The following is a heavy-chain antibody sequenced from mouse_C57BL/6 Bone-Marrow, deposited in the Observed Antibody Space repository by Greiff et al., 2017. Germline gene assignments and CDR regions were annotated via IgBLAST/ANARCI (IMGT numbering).Heavy chain of an antibody. CDR2: IDPEDGET. Sequence: EVKLVESGAELVKPGASVKLSCTASGFNIKDYYMHWVKQTTEQGLEWIGRIDPEDGETKYAPKFQGKATITADTSSNTAYLQLGSLTSEDTAVYYCAFLRSFAYWGQGTLVTVSA. CDR3: AFLRSFAY. D-gene: IGHD1-1*01. V-gene: IGHV14-2*01. CDR1: GFNIKDYY. J-gene: IGHJ3*01.